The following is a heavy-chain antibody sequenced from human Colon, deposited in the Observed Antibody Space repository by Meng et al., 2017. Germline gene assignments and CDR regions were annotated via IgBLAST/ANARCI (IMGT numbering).Heavy chain of an antibody. D-gene: IGHD2-2*01. Sequence: GQAVQSGGEVKKPGASVKVSCKGSRYSFTTYAMQWVRQAPGQRLEWMGWINAGNGNTKYSEKFQSRVTITRDTAASTAYMELSSLRSEDTAVYYCARTGCSSSSCYDYWGQGTLVTVSS. J-gene: IGHJ4*02. CDR2: INAGNGNT. V-gene: IGHV1-3*01. CDR1: RYSFTTYA. CDR3: ARTGCSSSSCYDY.